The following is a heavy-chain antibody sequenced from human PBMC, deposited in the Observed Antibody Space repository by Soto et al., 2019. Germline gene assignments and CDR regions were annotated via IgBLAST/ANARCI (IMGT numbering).Heavy chain of an antibody. Sequence: ASVKVSCKASGYTFTSYGISWVRQAPGQGLEWMGWISAYNGNTNYAQKLQGRVTMTTDTSTSTAYMELRSLRSDDTAVYYCARASSIAVLVAAVDALDIWGQGTMVTVSS. D-gene: IGHD2-15*01. CDR1: GYTFTSYG. CDR3: ARASSIAVLVAAVDALDI. CDR2: ISAYNGNT. V-gene: IGHV1-18*01. J-gene: IGHJ3*02.